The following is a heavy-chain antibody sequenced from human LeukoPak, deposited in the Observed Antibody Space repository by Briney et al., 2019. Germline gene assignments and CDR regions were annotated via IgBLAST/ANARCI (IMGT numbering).Heavy chain of an antibody. V-gene: IGHV3-7*01. J-gene: IGHJ5*02. CDR2: IKQDGSEK. CDR1: GFTFSSYW. Sequence: GGSLRLSCAASGFTFSSYWMSWVRQAPGKGLEWVANIKQDGSEKYYVDSVKGRFTISRDNAKNSLYLQMNSLRAEDTAVYYCARDLGDSYGRTLNWFDPWGQGTLVTVSS. D-gene: IGHD5-18*01. CDR3: ARDLGDSYGRTLNWFDP.